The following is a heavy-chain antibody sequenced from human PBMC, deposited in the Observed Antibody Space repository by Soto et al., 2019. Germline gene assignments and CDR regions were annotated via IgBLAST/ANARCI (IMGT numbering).Heavy chain of an antibody. J-gene: IGHJ6*02. CDR2: IFSDNER. V-gene: IGHV2-26*01. CDR1: GFSLSTGRMG. CDR3: VRMNADSYQFYYAMDV. Sequence: ASGPTLVNPTDTLTLTCTVSGFSLSTGRMGVSWIRQPPGKALEWLAHIFSDNERSYSTSMQGRLTISKDPSGSQVVLSMTNLDPVDTGTYYCVRMNADSYQFYYAMDVWGQGTTVTVSS. D-gene: IGHD4-17*01.